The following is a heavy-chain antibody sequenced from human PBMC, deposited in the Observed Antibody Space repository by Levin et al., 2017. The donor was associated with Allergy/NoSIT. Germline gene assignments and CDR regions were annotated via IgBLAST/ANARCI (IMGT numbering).Heavy chain of an antibody. V-gene: IGHV4-39*01. D-gene: IGHD2-8*01. Sequence: SETLSLTCTVSGGSISSSSYYWGWIRQPPGKGLEWIGSIYYSGSTYYNPSLKSRVTISVDTSKNQFSLKLSSVTAADTAVYYCVTMARWSNEIDYWGQGTLVTVSS. CDR3: VTMARWSNEIDY. CDR2: IYYSGST. CDR1: GGSISSSSYY. J-gene: IGHJ4*02.